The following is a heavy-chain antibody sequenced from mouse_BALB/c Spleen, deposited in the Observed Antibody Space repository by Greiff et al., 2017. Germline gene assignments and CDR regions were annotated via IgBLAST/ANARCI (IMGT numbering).Heavy chain of an antibody. CDR3: ARTYYRYDEGYAMDY. J-gene: IGHJ4*01. Sequence: VMLVESGPGLVQPSQSLSITCTVSGFSLTSYGVHWVRQSPGKGLEWLGVIWSGGSTDYNAAFISRLSISKDNSKSQVFFKMNSLQANDTAIYYCARTYYRYDEGYAMDYWGQGTSVTVSS. D-gene: IGHD2-14*01. V-gene: IGHV2-2*02. CDR2: IWSGGST. CDR1: GFSLTSYG.